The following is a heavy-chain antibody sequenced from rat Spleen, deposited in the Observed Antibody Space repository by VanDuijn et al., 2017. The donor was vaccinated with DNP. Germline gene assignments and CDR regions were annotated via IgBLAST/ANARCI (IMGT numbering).Heavy chain of an antibody. V-gene: IGHV5-7*01. Sequence: EVQLVESGGGLVQPGRSLKLSCAASGFTFSDYNMAWVRQAPKKGLEWVATISYDGSSTYYRDSVKGRFTISRDNAKSTLYLQMDSLRSEDTATYYCARHWYYFDYWGQGVMVTVSS. J-gene: IGHJ2*01. CDR3: ARHWYYFDY. CDR2: ISYDGSST. CDR1: GFTFSDYN.